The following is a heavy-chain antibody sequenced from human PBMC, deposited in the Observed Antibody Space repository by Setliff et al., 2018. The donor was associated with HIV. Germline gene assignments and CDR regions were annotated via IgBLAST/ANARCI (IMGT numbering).Heavy chain of an antibody. CDR2: VHYTGKT. CDR1: GGSLISGGYY. D-gene: IGHD3-16*02. Sequence: KPSETLSLTCSVSGGSLISGGYYWSWIRQHPGKGLEWIGYVHYTGKTYYNPSLESRVTMSGDTSKNQFSLNLTSVTAADTAVYYCARGVITFGGLIGPLPSWGQGTLVTVSS. CDR3: ARGVITFGGLIGPLPS. J-gene: IGHJ5*02. V-gene: IGHV4-31*03.